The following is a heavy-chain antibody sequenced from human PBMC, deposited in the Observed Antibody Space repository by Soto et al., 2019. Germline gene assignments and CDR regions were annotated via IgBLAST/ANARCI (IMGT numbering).Heavy chain of an antibody. V-gene: IGHV3-21*06. D-gene: IGHD1-26*01. CDR2: IDARSNYI. J-gene: IGHJ4*02. CDR3: VRENEMAGATSAFEY. Sequence: GGSLRLSCEASGFRFNSYSMNWVRQAPQKGLEWVSLIDARSNYIYYADSVKGRFTISRDNARNSLYLQMDSLRVEDTAVYYCVRENEMAGATSAFEYWGQGTPVTVS. CDR1: GFRFNSYS.